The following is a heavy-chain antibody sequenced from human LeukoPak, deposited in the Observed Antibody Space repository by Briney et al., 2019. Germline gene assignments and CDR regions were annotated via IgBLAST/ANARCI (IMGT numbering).Heavy chain of an antibody. V-gene: IGHV3-15*05. J-gene: IGHJ4*02. CDR3: TYYRDTGRQPNRYDY. CDR1: GFTLSNAW. Sequence: GGSLRLSCAASGFTLSNAWMKWVRQAPGKGLEWVGRSKSKGDGGTTDYAAPVKGRFTISRDESKNTLFLQMNSLKIEDTAIYDCTYYRDTGRQPNRYDYWGQGTLVTVSS. D-gene: IGHD3-16*02. CDR2: SKSKGDGGTT.